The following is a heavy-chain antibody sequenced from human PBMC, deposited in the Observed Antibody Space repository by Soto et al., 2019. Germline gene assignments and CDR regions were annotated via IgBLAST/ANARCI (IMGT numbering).Heavy chain of an antibody. D-gene: IGHD3-10*01. J-gene: IGHJ4*02. CDR1: GYTFTRYD. V-gene: IGHV1-8*01. Sequence: ASVKVSCKASGYTFTRYDINWVRQATGQGLEWMGWMNPNSGNTGYAQKFQGRVTMTRNTSISTAYMELSSLRSEDTAVYYCARDRGSGSYYGGYFDYWGQGTLVTVSS. CDR3: ARDRGSGSYYGGYFDY. CDR2: MNPNSGNT.